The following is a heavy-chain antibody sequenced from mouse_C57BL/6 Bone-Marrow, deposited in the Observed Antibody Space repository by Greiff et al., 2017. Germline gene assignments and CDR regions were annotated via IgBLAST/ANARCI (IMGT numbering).Heavy chain of an antibody. V-gene: IGHV1-15*01. J-gene: IGHJ2*01. CDR2: IDPETGGT. Sequence: VQLQQSGAELVRPGASVTLSCKASGYTFTDYEMHWVKQTPVHGLEWIGAIDPETGGTAYNQKFKGKAILTADKSSSTAYMELRSLTSEDSAVYYCTRGAYYVDYWGQGTTLTVSS. CDR3: TRGAYYVDY. CDR1: GYTFTDYE.